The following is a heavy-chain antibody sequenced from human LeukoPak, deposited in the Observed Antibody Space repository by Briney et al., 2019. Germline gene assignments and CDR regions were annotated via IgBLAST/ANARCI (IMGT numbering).Heavy chain of an antibody. CDR3: ARELAAAYHDAFDI. J-gene: IGHJ3*02. D-gene: IGHD6-13*01. CDR2: IYYSGST. V-gene: IGHV4-61*08. CDR1: GGSISSGGYY. Sequence: PSQTLSLTCTVSGGSISSGGYYWSWIRQPPGKGLEWIGYIYYSGSTNYNPSLKSRVTISVDTSKNQFSLKLSSVTAADTAVYYCARELAAAYHDAFDIWGQGTMVTVSS.